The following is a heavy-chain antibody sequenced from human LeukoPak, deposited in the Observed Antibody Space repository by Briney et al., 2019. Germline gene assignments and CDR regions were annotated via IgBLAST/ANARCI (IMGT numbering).Heavy chain of an antibody. D-gene: IGHD4-17*01. Sequence: PGGSLRLSCAASGFTFDDYGMSWVRQAPGKGLEWVSGINWNGGSTGYADSVKGRFTISRDNAKNSLYLQMNSLRAEDTALYYCARWRRSDDYGDYRAYFDYWGQGTLVTLSS. CDR2: INWNGGST. CDR1: GFTFDDYG. CDR3: ARWRRSDDYGDYRAYFDY. J-gene: IGHJ4*02. V-gene: IGHV3-20*04.